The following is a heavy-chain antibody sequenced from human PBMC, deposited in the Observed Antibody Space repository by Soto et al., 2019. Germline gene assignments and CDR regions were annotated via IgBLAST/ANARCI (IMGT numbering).Heavy chain of an antibody. CDR3: ARWSYLDY. CDR2: ISGSDGKT. CDR1: GFSFGSYS. J-gene: IGHJ4*02. V-gene: IGHV3-23*01. D-gene: IGHD3-3*01. Sequence: GGSLRLSCAASGFSFGSYSLSWVRQAPGKGLEWVSTISGSDGKTFYADSVKGRFSISRETSQSTLYLQMNSLRADDTAIYYCARWSYLDYWGQGTRVTV.